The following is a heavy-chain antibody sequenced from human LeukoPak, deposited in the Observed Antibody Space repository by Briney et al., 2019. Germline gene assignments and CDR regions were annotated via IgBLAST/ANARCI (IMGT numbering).Heavy chain of an antibody. D-gene: IGHD4-17*01. V-gene: IGHV3-21*01. J-gene: IGHJ2*01. Sequence: GGSLRLSCAASGFTFSSYSMNWVRQAPGKGLEWVSSISSSSSYIYYADSVKGRFTISRDNAKNSLYQQMNSLRAEDTAVYYCARDQDYGDAGYFDLWGRGTLVTVSS. CDR3: ARDQDYGDAGYFDL. CDR2: ISSSSSYI. CDR1: GFTFSSYS.